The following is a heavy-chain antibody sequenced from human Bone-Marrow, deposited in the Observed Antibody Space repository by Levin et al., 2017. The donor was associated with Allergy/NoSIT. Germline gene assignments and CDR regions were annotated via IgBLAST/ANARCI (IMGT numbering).Heavy chain of an antibody. J-gene: IGHJ4*02. V-gene: IGHV3-23*01. Sequence: ETLSLTCAASGFIFNNFAMNWVRQAPGKGLEWVSYINGRGTDAQYADSVKGRFIISRDNSKNTLYLQMNSLRAEDTALFYCARLMYGDDAFDYWGQGTLVTVSS. CDR2: INGRGTDA. CDR1: GFIFNNFA. D-gene: IGHD4-17*01. CDR3: ARLMYGDDAFDY.